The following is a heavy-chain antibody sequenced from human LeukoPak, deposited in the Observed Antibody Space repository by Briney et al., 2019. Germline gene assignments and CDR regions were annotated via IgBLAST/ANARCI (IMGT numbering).Heavy chain of an antibody. CDR2: IKQDGSEK. V-gene: IGHV3-7*03. CDR1: GFVFRNYG. D-gene: IGHD2/OR15-2a*01. J-gene: IGHJ6*02. CDR3: VRDRNPHYGMDV. Sequence: GGSLRLSCEASGFVFRNYGMLWVRQAPGKGLEWVSNIKQDGSEKYYVDSVKGRFTISRDNAKNSLYLQMNSLRVEDTAMYYCVRDRNPHYGMDVWGQGTTVTVSS.